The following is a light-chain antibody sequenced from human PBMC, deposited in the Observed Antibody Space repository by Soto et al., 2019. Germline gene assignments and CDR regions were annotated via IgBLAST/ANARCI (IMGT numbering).Light chain of an antibody. CDR2: KAS. CDR1: QRISSW. J-gene: IGKJ1*01. Sequence: GDRVTITCRASQRISSWLAWYQQKPGKAPKLLIYKASSLESGVPSRFSGSGSGTEFTLTISSLQPDDFATYYCQQYNSYSWTFGQGTKVELK. V-gene: IGKV1-5*03. CDR3: QQYNSYSWT.